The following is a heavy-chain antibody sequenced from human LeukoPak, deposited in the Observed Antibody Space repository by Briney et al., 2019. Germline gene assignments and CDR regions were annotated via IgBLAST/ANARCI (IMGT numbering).Heavy chain of an antibody. Sequence: SVKVSCKASGGTFSSYAISWVRQAPGQGLEWMGGIIPIFGTANYAQKFQGRVTITTDESTSTAYMELSSLRSEDTAVYYCAVRVGDDDAFDIWGQGTMVTVSS. J-gene: IGHJ3*02. CDR2: IIPIFGTA. V-gene: IGHV1-69*05. CDR1: GGTFSSYA. D-gene: IGHD3-10*01. CDR3: AVRVGDDDAFDI.